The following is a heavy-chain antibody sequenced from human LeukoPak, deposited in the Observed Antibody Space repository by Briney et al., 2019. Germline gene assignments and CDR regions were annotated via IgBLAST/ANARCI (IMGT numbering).Heavy chain of an antibody. Sequence: GGSLRLSCAASGFTFSSYWMHWVRQAPGRGLEWVANIKQDGSEKYYVDSVKGRFTISRDNAKNPLYLQMNSLRAEDTAVYYCAREGYDSSGYYPTDYWGQGTLVTVSS. J-gene: IGHJ4*02. CDR3: AREGYDSSGYYPTDY. CDR1: GFTFSSYW. V-gene: IGHV3-7*01. CDR2: IKQDGSEK. D-gene: IGHD3-22*01.